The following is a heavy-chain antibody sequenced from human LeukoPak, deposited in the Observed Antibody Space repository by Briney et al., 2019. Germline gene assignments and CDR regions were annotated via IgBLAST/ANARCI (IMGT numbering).Heavy chain of an antibody. CDR2: IYYSGLT. CDR1: GGSVSSSSYY. V-gene: IGHV4-39*07. Sequence: SSETLSLTCTVSGGSVSSSSYYWAWIRQPPGKGLEWIGSIYYSGLTNYSPSLKSRVTISLDTSKNQFSLNMNFVTAADTAVYYCARDVPGGRNDYWGQGTLVTVSS. J-gene: IGHJ4*02. D-gene: IGHD3-16*01. CDR3: ARDVPGGRNDY.